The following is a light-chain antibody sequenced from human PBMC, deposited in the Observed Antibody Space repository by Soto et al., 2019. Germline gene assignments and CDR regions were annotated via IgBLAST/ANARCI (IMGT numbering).Light chain of an antibody. V-gene: IGKV3-15*01. CDR3: HQYGYQQT. J-gene: IGKJ1*01. CDR2: GAS. CDR1: QSVSSN. Sequence: EIVMTQSPATLSVSPGERATLSCRASQSVSSNLAWYQQKPGQAPRLLIYGASTRATGIPARFSGSGSGTEFTLIISSLQSGDFAVYYCHQYGYQQTFGQGTKVEI.